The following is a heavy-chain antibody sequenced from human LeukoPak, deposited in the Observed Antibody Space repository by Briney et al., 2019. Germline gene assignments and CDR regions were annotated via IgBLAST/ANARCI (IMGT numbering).Heavy chain of an antibody. D-gene: IGHD6-6*01. Sequence: GGSLRLSCAASGFTFSSYAMHWVRQAPGKGLEWVAVISYDGSNKYYADSVKGRFTISRDNSKNTLYLQMNSLRAEDTAVYYCARAGSSSSSAWFDPWGQGTLVTVSS. CDR3: ARAGSSSSSAWFDP. V-gene: IGHV3-30*04. CDR2: ISYDGSNK. CDR1: GFTFSSYA. J-gene: IGHJ5*02.